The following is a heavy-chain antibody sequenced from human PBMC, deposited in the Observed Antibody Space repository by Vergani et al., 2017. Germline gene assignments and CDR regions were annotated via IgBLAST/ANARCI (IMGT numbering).Heavy chain of an antibody. CDR3: ARPLKWAPNWFDP. J-gene: IGHJ5*02. Sequence: QVQLVQSGAEVKKPGASVKVSCKASGYTFTSYDITWVRQATGQGLEWMGWMNPNSGNTGYEQKFQGRVTMTRNTSISTAYMELSSLRSEDTAVYYCARPLKWAPNWFDPWGQGTLVTVSS. V-gene: IGHV1-8*01. CDR1: GYTFTSYD. CDR2: MNPNSGNT. D-gene: IGHD2-15*01.